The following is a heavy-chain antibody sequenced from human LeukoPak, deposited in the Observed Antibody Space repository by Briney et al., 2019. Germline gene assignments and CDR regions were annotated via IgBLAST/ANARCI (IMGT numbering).Heavy chain of an antibody. J-gene: IGHJ4*02. CDR3: ARASRDGYNQNFDH. CDR1: GYSFTSYW. V-gene: IGHV5-51*01. Sequence: GESLKISCKGSGYSFTSYWISWVRQRPGKGLEWMGIIYPGGSETRYDPSFQGQVTISADRSTSTAHLQWSSLRASDTAMYYCARASRDGYNQNFDHWGQGTLVTVSS. D-gene: IGHD5-24*01. CDR2: IYPGGSET.